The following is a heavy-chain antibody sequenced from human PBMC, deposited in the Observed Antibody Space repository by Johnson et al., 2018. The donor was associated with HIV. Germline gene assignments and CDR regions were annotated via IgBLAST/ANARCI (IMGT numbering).Heavy chain of an antibody. CDR3: ARDTYSSDACDI. Sequence: VYLVESGGGLVQPGGSLRLSCAASGFTFSSYYMSWVRQAPGKGLEWVANIKQDGSDKYYVDSVKGRFTISRDNAKNSLYLQMNSLTAEDTALYYCARDTYSSDACDIWGQGTMVTVSS. CDR2: IKQDGSDK. J-gene: IGHJ3*02. CDR1: GFTFSSYY. D-gene: IGHD4-11*01. V-gene: IGHV3-7*04.